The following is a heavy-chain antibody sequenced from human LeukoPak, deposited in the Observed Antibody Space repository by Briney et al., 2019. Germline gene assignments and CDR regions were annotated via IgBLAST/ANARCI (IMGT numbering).Heavy chain of an antibody. J-gene: IGHJ6*03. V-gene: IGHV4-59*08. CDR1: GGSISSYY. CDR2: IYYSGST. CDR3: ARLCIAAAPMIGYYYYMDV. D-gene: IGHD6-13*01. Sequence: SETLSLTCTVSGGSISSYYWSWIRQPPGKGLEWIGYIYYSGSTYYNPSLKSRVTISVDTSKNQFSLKLSSVTAADTAVYYCARLCIAAAPMIGYYYYMDVWGKGTTVTISS.